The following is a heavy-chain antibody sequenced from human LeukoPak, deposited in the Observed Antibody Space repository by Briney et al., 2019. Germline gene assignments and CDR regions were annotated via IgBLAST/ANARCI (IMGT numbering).Heavy chain of an antibody. CDR3: AKDNDWLFVYNWFDP. CDR2: ISGSGGST. D-gene: IGHD3-9*01. CDR1: GFTFSSYG. V-gene: IGHV3-23*01. J-gene: IGHJ5*02. Sequence: GGSLRLSCAASGFTFSSYGMSWVRQAPGKGLEGVSAISGSGGSTYYADSVKGRFTISRDNSKNTLYLQMNSLRAEDTAVYYCAKDNDWLFVYNWFDPWGQGTLVTVSS.